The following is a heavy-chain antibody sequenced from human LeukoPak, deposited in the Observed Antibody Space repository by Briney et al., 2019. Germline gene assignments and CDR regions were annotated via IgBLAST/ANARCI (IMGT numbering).Heavy chain of an antibody. CDR2: INPYSGAI. CDR3: ARDPKSQLLLDY. Sequence: ASVKVSCKSSGFTFTDEYIHWVRQAPGQGLEWMGWINPYSGAINYAQKFQGRVTLTRDTPISTAYMELSRLTSGDTAAYYCARDPKSQLLLDYWGQGTLVTVSS. CDR1: GFTFTDEY. D-gene: IGHD2-2*01. J-gene: IGHJ4*02. V-gene: IGHV1-2*02.